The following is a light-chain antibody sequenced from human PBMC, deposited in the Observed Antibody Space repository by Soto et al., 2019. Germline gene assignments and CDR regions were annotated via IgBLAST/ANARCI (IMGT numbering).Light chain of an antibody. CDR3: SSYTISTALV. CDR1: SSDVGGYNY. Sequence: QSALIQPASVSGSPGQSITISCTGTSSDVGGYNYVSWYQHHPGEAPKLMISEVSSRPSGVSNRFSGSKSGNTASLTISGLRAEDEADYHCSSYTISTALVFGTGTKVTVL. J-gene: IGLJ1*01. V-gene: IGLV2-14*01. CDR2: EVS.